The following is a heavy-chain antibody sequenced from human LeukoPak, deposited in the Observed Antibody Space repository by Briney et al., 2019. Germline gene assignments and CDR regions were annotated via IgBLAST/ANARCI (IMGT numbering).Heavy chain of an antibody. CDR1: GLKFTDAW. CDR2: IKQDGSEK. V-gene: IGHV3-7*03. D-gene: IGHD2-2*01. J-gene: IGHJ6*02. CDR3: ARDVVVVPAAMLYYGMDV. Sequence: PGGSLRLSCAVSGLKFTDAWMNWVRQAPGKGLEWVANIKQDGSEKYCVDSVKGRFTISRDNAKNSLYLQMNSLRAEDTAVYYCARDVVVVPAAMLYYGMDVWGQGTTVTVSS.